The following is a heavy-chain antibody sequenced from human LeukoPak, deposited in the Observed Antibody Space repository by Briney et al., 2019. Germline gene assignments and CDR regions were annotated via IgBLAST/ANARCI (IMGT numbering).Heavy chain of an antibody. D-gene: IGHD2-21*01. CDR2: INHGGSA. V-gene: IGHV4-34*01. CDR3: ARVVSRINGLREGYFDY. CDR1: GGSFSAYY. J-gene: IGHJ4*02. Sequence: SETLSLTCAVYGGSFSAYYWSWIRQPPGKGLEWIGEINHGGSANYNPSLKSRVTISVDTSKNQFSLKLSSVTAADTAVYYCARVVSRINGLREGYFDYWGQGTLVTVSS.